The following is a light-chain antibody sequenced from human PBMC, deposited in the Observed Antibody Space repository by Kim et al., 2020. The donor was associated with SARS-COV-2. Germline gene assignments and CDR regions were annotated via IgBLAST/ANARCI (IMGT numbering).Light chain of an antibody. V-gene: IGKV1-39*01. CDR2: AAS. Sequence: DIQMTQSPSSLSASVGDRVTITCRTSQNINSHLNWYHQKPGRAPKLLIYAASTLQGGVPSRFSGSGSETDFTLTISSLQPEDFATYFCQRAYISPVTLGPGTQVDSK. CDR3: QRAYISPVT. CDR1: QNINSH. J-gene: IGKJ3*01.